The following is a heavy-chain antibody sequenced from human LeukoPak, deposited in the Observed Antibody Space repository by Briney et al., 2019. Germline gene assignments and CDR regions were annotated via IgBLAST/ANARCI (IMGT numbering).Heavy chain of an antibody. Sequence: GGSLRLSCAASGFTFDDYGMSWVRQAPGKGLEWVSGINLNGGSTGYADSVKGRFTISRDNAKNSLYMQMNSLRAEDTALYYCARDPWGIASSRLFDYWGQGTLVTVSS. CDR1: GFTFDDYG. D-gene: IGHD6-13*01. V-gene: IGHV3-20*04. J-gene: IGHJ4*02. CDR2: INLNGGST. CDR3: ARDPWGIASSRLFDY.